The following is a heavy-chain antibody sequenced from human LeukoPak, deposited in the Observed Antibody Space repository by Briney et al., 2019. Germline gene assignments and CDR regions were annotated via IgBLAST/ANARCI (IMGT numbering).Heavy chain of an antibody. Sequence: SETLSLTCTVSAGSISTYSWCWIRPPAGKRLDCIGCFYTSGTTNYNPPLKSRVAMSVDTSKNQFSLRLSSVTAADTAVYYCARPGNYDFWGPYEDWGQGSLVTVSS. D-gene: IGHD3-3*01. CDR2: FYTSGTT. J-gene: IGHJ4*02. CDR3: ARPGNYDFWGPYED. CDR1: AGSISTYS. V-gene: IGHV4-4*07.